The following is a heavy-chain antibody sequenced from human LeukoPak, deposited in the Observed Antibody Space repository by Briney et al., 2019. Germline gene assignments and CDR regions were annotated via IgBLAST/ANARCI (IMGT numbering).Heavy chain of an antibody. D-gene: IGHD3-10*01. CDR3: AREGMVRGVIASYFDY. CDR2: ISAYNGNT. V-gene: IGHV1-18*04. J-gene: IGHJ4*02. Sequence: GESLKISCKGSGYSFTSYWIGWVRQAPGQGLEWMGWISAYNGNTNYAQKLQGRVTMTTDTSTSTAYMELRSLRSDDTAVYYCAREGMVRGVIASYFDYWGQGTLVTVSS. CDR1: GYSFTSYW.